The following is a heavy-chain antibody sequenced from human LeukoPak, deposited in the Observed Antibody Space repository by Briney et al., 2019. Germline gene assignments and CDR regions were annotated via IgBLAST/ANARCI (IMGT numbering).Heavy chain of an antibody. CDR3: ARDPPARYSSGWYSY. D-gene: IGHD6-19*01. CDR2: IYSGGST. J-gene: IGHJ4*02. Sequence: GGSLRLSCAASGFTVSSNYMSWVRQAPGKGLEWVSVIYSGGSTYYADSVKGRFTISRDNSKNTPYLQMNSLRAEDTAVYYCARDPPARYSSGWYSYWGQGTLVTVSS. V-gene: IGHV3-53*01. CDR1: GFTVSSNY.